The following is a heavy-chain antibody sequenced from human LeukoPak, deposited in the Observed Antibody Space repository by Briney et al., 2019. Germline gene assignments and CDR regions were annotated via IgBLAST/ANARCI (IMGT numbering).Heavy chain of an antibody. Sequence: GGSLGLSCAASGFTFSSYSMNWVRQAPGKGLEWVSSISSSSSYIYYADSVKGRFTISRDNAKNSLYLQMNSLRAEDTAVYYCARERPRGGSYPFDYWGQGTLVTVSS. CDR2: ISSSSSYI. V-gene: IGHV3-21*01. D-gene: IGHD1-26*01. CDR3: ARERPRGGSYPFDY. J-gene: IGHJ4*02. CDR1: GFTFSSYS.